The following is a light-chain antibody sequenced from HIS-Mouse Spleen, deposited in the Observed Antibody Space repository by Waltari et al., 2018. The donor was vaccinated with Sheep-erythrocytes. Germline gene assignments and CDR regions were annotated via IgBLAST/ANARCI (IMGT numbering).Light chain of an antibody. J-gene: IGLJ1*01. CDR1: SCDVGGYNY. Sequence: QSALTQPRSVSGSPGQSVTISCTGTSCDVGGYNYVSWYQQHPGKAPKLMIYDVSKRPSGVPDRFSGSKSGNTAALTISGLQAEDEADYYCCSYAGSYNHVFATGTKVTVL. CDR2: DVS. CDR3: CSYAGSYNHV. V-gene: IGLV2-11*01.